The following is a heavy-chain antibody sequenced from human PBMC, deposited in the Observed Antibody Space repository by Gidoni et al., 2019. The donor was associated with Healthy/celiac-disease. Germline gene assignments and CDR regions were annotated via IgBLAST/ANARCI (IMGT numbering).Heavy chain of an antibody. J-gene: IGHJ2*01. Sequence: FQGRVTITADESTSTAYMELSSLRSEDTAVYYCARVAKAPTYSGYDPYWYFDLWGRGTLVTVSS. V-gene: IGHV1-69*01. D-gene: IGHD5-12*01. CDR3: ARVAKAPTYSGYDPYWYFDL.